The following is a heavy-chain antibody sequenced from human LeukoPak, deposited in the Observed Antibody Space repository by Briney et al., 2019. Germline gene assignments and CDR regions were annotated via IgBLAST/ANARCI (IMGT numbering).Heavy chain of an antibody. CDR1: GFTFSSHW. V-gene: IGHV3-7*05. J-gene: IGHJ4*01. CDR2: IKQEGSEK. D-gene: IGHD6-13*01. CDR3: ASRAGYSSSSSACDY. Sequence: GGSLRLLVAACGFTFSSHWASWVRQAPGKGLEWVANIKQEGSEKYYVDSVKGRFTICRDNAKNSLYLQMDSLRAEDTAVYYCASRAGYSSSSSACDYWG.